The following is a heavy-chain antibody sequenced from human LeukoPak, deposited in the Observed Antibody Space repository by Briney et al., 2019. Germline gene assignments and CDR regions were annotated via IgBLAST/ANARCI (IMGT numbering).Heavy chain of an antibody. CDR3: ARETILGDSSGYYYGLPDY. D-gene: IGHD3-22*01. J-gene: IGHJ4*02. Sequence: GSVKVSCKASGYTFTSYDINWVRQATGQGLEWMGWMNPNSGNTGYAQKFQGRVTITRNTSISTAYMELSSLRSEDTAVYYCARETILGDSSGYYYGLPDYWGQGTLVTVSS. CDR2: MNPNSGNT. V-gene: IGHV1-8*03. CDR1: GYTFTSYD.